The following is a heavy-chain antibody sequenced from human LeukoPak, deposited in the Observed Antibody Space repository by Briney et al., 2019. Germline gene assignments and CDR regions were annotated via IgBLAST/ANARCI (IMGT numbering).Heavy chain of an antibody. J-gene: IGHJ4*02. CDR3: ARDLAVAGTPLGY. Sequence: ASVKVSCKASGYTFTAYYLHWVRQAPGQGLQWMGWVNPNSGVTNYAQKFQGRVTMTRDTSISTGYMELRRLRYDDTAVYYCARDLAVAGTPLGYWGQGTLVTVSS. D-gene: IGHD6-19*01. CDR1: GYTFTAYY. CDR2: VNPNSGVT. V-gene: IGHV1-2*02.